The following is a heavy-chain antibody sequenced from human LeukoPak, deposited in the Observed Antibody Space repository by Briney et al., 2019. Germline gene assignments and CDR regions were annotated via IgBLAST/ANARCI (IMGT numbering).Heavy chain of an antibody. J-gene: IGHJ4*02. V-gene: IGHV3-23*01. Sequence: GSLSLSHAASGFTFSSFSMTWLHQPPGKGLEWVSSIIVSGTTYYADSVKGRFTISRDSFRGTLFLQMDSLRVGDTAVYFCAKGSVGNADFASGAEGALVTVSS. CDR2: IIVSGTT. D-gene: IGHD6-25*01. CDR1: GFTFSSFS. CDR3: AKGSVGNADFAS.